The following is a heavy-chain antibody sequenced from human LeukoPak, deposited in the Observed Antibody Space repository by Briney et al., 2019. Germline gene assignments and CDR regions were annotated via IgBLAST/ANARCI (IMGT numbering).Heavy chain of an antibody. CDR2: INHSGST. CDR1: GGSFSGYY. V-gene: IGHV4-34*01. Sequence: SETLSLTCAVYGGSFSGYYWSWIRQPPGKGLEWIGEINHSGSTNYNPSLKSRVTISVDTSKNQFSLKLSSVTAADTAVYYCAGVFVTTVTKYNWFDLWGQGTLVTVSS. J-gene: IGHJ5*02. D-gene: IGHD4-17*01. CDR3: AGVFVTTVTKYNWFDL.